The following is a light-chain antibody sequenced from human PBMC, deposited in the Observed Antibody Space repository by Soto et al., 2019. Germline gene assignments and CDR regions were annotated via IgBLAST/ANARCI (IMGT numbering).Light chain of an antibody. J-gene: IGKJ1*01. CDR1: QSVLYSSNNKNY. CDR2: EAS. Sequence: DIVMIQSPDSLAVSLGERATINCKSSQSVLYSSNNKNYLAWYQQKPGQPPKLLIYEASTRESGVPDRFSGSGSGTDFTLKISRVEAEDVGVYYCMQALQTLSTFGQGTKVDI. CDR3: MQALQTLST. V-gene: IGKV4-1*01.